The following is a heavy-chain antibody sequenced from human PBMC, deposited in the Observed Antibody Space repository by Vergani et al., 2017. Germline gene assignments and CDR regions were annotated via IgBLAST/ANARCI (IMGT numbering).Heavy chain of an antibody. D-gene: IGHD6-6*01. V-gene: IGHV4-34*01. Sequence: QVQLQQWGAGLLKPSETLSLTCAVYGGSFSGYYWSWIRPPPGKGLEWIGEINHSGSTNYNPSLKSRVTISVDTSKNQFSLKLSSVTAADTAVYYCARGSSWDNYYYYYMDVWGKGTTVTVSS. J-gene: IGHJ6*03. CDR3: ARGSSWDNYYYYYMDV. CDR2: INHSGST. CDR1: GGSFSGYY.